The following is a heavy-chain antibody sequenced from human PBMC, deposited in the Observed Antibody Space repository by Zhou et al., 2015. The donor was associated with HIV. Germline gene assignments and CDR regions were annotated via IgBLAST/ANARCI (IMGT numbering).Heavy chain of an antibody. D-gene: IGHD7-27*01. CDR2: IVPFFGTA. CDR3: AREGWGSWYFDL. V-gene: IGHV1-69*06. Sequence: QVQLVQSGAEVKKPGSSVKVSCKASGGTFSSYAISWVRQAPGQGLEWMGGIVPFFGTANYAQKFQGRVTITADKSTSTAYMELSSLRSDDTAAHYCAREGWGSWYFDLWGRGTLVSVSS. CDR1: GGTFSSYA. J-gene: IGHJ2*01.